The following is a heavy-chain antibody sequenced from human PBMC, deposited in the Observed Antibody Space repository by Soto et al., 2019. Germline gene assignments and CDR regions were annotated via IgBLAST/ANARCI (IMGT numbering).Heavy chain of an antibody. CDR3: AHRVLRTVFGVATTTAIYFDF. CDR1: GFSLTTSGVG. D-gene: IGHD3-3*01. V-gene: IGHV2-5*02. CDR2: IYWDDDK. Sequence: QITLNESGPTQVKPRQTLTLTCTFSGFSLTTSGVGVGWIRQSPGKAPEWLALIYWDDDKRYSPSLKSRLTITKDTSKNQVVLTMADLDPADTATYYCAHRVLRTVFGVATTTAIYFDFWGQGTPVAVSS. J-gene: IGHJ4*02.